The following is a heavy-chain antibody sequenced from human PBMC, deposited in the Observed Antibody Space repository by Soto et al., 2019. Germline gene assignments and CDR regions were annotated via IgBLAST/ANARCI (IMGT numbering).Heavy chain of an antibody. D-gene: IGHD3-22*01. CDR1: GGSISSSSYY. V-gene: IGHV4-39*01. Sequence: LSLTCTVSGGSISSSSYYWGWIRQPPGKGLEWIGSIYYSGSTYYNPSLKSRVTISVDTSKNQFSLKLSSVTAADTAVYYCARDYYYDSSGYYWGQGTLVTVPQ. CDR3: ARDYYYDSSGYY. J-gene: IGHJ4*02. CDR2: IYYSGST.